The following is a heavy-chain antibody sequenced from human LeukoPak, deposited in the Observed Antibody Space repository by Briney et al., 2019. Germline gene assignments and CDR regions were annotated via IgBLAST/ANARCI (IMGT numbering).Heavy chain of an antibody. CDR1: GGSISSSNW. V-gene: IGHV4-4*02. J-gene: IGHJ6*04. Sequence: PSGTLSLTCAVSGGSISSSNWWSWVRQPPGKGLEWIGEIYHSGSTNYNPSLKSRVTISVDKSKNQFSLKLSSVTAADTAVYYCARDVLWFGDPGVDGMDVWGKGTTVTVSS. CDR3: ARDVLWFGDPGVDGMDV. D-gene: IGHD3-10*01. CDR2: IYHSGST.